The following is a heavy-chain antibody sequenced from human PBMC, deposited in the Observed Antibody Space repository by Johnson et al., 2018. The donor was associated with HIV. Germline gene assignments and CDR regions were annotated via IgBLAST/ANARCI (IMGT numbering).Heavy chain of an antibody. D-gene: IGHD1-26*01. J-gene: IGHJ3*02. Sequence: QVQLVESGGGVVQPGRSLRLSCAASGFTFSSYGMHWVRQAPGKGLEWVAVISYDGSNKYYADSVKGRFTISRDNSKNTLYLQMNSLRAEDTAVYYCAREGEWERHAFDICGQGTMVTVSS. CDR3: AREGEWERHAFDI. CDR2: ISYDGSNK. CDR1: GFTFSSYG. V-gene: IGHV3-30*03.